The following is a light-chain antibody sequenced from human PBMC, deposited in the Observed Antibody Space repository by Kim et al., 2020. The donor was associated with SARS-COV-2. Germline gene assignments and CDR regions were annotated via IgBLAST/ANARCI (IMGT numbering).Light chain of an antibody. CDR1: RSNIGACYD. J-gene: IGLJ2*01. Sequence: VTLSCTWSRSNIGACYDVHWYQQLPGTAPKLLIYDNNNRPSGVPDRFSGSKSGTSASLAITGLQAEDEADYYCQSYDSSLSGFVVFGGGTQLTVL. V-gene: IGLV1-40*01. CDR2: DNN. CDR3: QSYDSSLSGFVV.